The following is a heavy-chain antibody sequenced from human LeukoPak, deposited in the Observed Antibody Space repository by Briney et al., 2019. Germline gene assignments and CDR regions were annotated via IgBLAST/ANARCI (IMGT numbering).Heavy chain of an antibody. D-gene: IGHD3-22*01. CDR1: GFTFSGSA. V-gene: IGHV3-73*01. J-gene: IGHJ4*02. CDR2: IRSKANSYAT. Sequence: GGSLRLSCAASGFTFSGSAMHWVRQASGKGLEWVGRIRSKANSYATAYAASVKGRFTISRDDSKNTAYLQMNSLKTEDTAVYYCTRLYYYDSSGYEHRDYWGQGTLVTVSS. CDR3: TRLYYYDSSGYEHRDY.